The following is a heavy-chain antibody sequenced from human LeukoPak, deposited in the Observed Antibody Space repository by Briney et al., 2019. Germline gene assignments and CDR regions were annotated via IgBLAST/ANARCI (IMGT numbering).Heavy chain of an antibody. V-gene: IGHV4-59*12. Sequence: PSETLSLTCTVSGGSISSYYWSWIRQPPGKGLEWIGYIYYSGSTNYNPSLKSRVTMSADTSKNQFSLKLSSVTAADTAVYYCARGDIPYYFDYWGQGTLVTVSS. CDR1: GGSISSYY. CDR3: ARGDIPYYFDY. J-gene: IGHJ4*02. CDR2: IYYSGST.